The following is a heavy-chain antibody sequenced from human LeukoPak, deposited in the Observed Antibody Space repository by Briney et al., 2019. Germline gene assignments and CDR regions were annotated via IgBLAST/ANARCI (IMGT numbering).Heavy chain of an antibody. V-gene: IGHV3-53*01. CDR3: AKGSSGYYDAFDI. CDR2: IYSGGST. D-gene: IGHD3-22*01. CDR1: GFTVSSNY. J-gene: IGHJ3*02. Sequence: LAGGSLRLSRAASGFTVSSNYVSWVRQAPGKGLEWVSVIYSGGSTYYADSVKGRFTISRDNSKNTLYLQMNSLRAEDTAVYYCAKGSSGYYDAFDIWGQGTMVTVSS.